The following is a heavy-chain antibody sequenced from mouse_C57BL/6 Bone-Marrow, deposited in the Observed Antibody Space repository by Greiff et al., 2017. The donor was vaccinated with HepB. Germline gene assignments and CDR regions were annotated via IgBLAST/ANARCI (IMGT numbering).Heavy chain of an antibody. Sequence: EVQVVESGPELVKPGASVKISCKASGYSFTGYYMNWVKQSPEKSLEWIGEINPSTGGTTYNQKFKAKATLTVDKSSSTAYMQLKSLTSEDSAVYYCARRWAMDYWGQGTSVTVSS. CDR1: GYSFTGYY. CDR3: ARRWAMDY. CDR2: INPSTGGT. J-gene: IGHJ4*01. D-gene: IGHD1-1*02. V-gene: IGHV1-42*01.